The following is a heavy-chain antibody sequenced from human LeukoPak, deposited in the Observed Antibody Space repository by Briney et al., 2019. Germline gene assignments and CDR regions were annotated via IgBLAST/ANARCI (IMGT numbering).Heavy chain of an antibody. D-gene: IGHD6-19*01. CDR1: GFTFSSYA. CDR3: SKGPIASSGWNFGDY. CDR2: ISGSGGST. J-gene: IGHJ4*02. V-gene: IGHV3-23*01. Sequence: GGSLRLSCAASGFTFSSYAMSWVRQAPGKGLEWVSAISGSGGSTYYADSVKGRFTISRDNSKNTLYLQMNSLRAEDTAVYYCSKGPIASSGWNFGDYWGQGTLVTVSS.